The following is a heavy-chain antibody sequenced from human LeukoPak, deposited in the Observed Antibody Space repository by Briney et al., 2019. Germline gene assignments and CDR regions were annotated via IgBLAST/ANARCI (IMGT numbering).Heavy chain of an antibody. J-gene: IGHJ3*02. V-gene: IGHV3-64*01. Sequence: GGSLRLSCAASGFTFSSYAMHWVRQAPGKGLEYVSAISSNGGSTYYANSVKGRFTISRDNSKNTLYLQMNSLRAEDTAVYYCAREQGYSSGPDAFDIWGQGTMVTVSS. CDR1: GFTFSSYA. D-gene: IGHD6-19*01. CDR2: ISSNGGST. CDR3: AREQGYSSGPDAFDI.